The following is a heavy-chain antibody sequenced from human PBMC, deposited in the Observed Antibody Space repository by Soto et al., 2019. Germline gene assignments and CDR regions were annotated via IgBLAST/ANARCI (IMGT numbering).Heavy chain of an antibody. CDR3: VRQRGVAADPTGNWFDP. D-gene: IGHD6-13*01. Sequence: LSLTCTVSGGSISSSSYYWGWIRQPPGKGLEWIGSIYYTGSTYNKWSLKSRVSMSVDTSKNHFSLKVSSVSDADTAVYYCVRQRGVAADPTGNWFDPWGQGTLVTVSS. J-gene: IGHJ5*02. V-gene: IGHV4-39*01. CDR2: IYYTGST. CDR1: GGSISSSSYY.